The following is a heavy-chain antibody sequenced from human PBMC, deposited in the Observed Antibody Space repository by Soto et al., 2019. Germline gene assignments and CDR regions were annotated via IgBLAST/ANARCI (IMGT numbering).Heavy chain of an antibody. CDR1: GFTFSSYG. D-gene: IGHD4-17*01. V-gene: IGHV3-33*01. CDR2: IWYDGSNK. CDR3: AREGWPEDYGDYYHPFDY. Sequence: GGSLRLSCAASGFTFSSYGMHWVRQAPGKGLEWVAVIWYDGSNKYYADSVKGRFTISRDNSKNTLYLQMNSLRAEDTAVYYCAREGWPEDYGDYYHPFDYWGQGTLVTVSS. J-gene: IGHJ4*02.